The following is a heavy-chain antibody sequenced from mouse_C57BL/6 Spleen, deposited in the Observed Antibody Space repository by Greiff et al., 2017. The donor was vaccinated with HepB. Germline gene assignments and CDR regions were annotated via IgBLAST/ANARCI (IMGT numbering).Heavy chain of an antibody. CDR1: GFTFRDYG. V-gene: IGHV5-17*01. CDR3: ANFPSSYGSSYGAY. J-gene: IGHJ3*01. CDR2: ISSGSSTI. Sequence: EVKLVESGGGLVKPGGSLKLSCAASGFTFRDYGMHWVRQAPEKGLEWVAYISSGSSTIYYADTVKGRCTISRDNAKNTLFLQMTSLRSEDTAMYYSANFPSSYGSSYGAYWGQGTLVTVSA. D-gene: IGHD1-1*01.